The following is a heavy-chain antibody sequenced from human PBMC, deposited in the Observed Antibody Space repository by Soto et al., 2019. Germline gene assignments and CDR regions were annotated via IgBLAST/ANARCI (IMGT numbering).Heavy chain of an antibody. CDR3: ARHAGNSWKGDYFDY. CDR2: IDPNDSQT. J-gene: IGHJ4*02. V-gene: IGHV5-51*01. D-gene: IGHD6-13*01. Sequence: ESLEISCQASGYSFSSAWIGWVRQMPGKGLEWMGIIDPNDSQTIYSPPFQGQVTISADKSIDTAYLQWSSLKTSDTAMYYCARHAGNSWKGDYFDYWGQGALVTVSS. CDR1: GYSFSSAW.